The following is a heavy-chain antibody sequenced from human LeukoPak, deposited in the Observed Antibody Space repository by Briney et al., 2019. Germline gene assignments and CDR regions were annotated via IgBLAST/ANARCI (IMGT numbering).Heavy chain of an antibody. CDR1: GYSISTGYY. J-gene: IGHJ4*02. Sequence: SSETLSLTCTVSGYSISTGYYWDWIRQPPGKGLEWIGTFYHGGSTYYNPSLKSRVTISVDTSKNQFSLKLSSVTAADTAVYYCARVSDYYGSGTLDYWGQGTLVTVSS. D-gene: IGHD3-10*01. V-gene: IGHV4-38-2*02. CDR2: FYHGGST. CDR3: ARVSDYYGSGTLDY.